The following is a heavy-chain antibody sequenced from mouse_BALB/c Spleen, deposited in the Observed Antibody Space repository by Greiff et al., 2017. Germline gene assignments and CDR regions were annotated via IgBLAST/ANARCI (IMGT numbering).Heavy chain of an antibody. Sequence: EVMLVESGGGLVKPGGSLKLSCAASGFTFSSYAMSWVRQTPEKRLEWVATISSGGSYTYYPDSVKGRFTISRDNAKNTLYLQMSSLRSEDTAMYYCARHAYYGNYYAMDYWGQGTSVTVSS. D-gene: IGHD2-10*01. J-gene: IGHJ4*01. CDR1: GFTFSSYA. V-gene: IGHV5-9-3*01. CDR3: ARHAYYGNYYAMDY. CDR2: ISSGGSYT.